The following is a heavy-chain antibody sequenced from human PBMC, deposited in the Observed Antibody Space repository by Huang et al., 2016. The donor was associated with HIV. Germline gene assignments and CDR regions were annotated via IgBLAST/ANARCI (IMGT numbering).Heavy chain of an antibody. CDR3: ARGPAYSSSWYGSRFFDY. CDR2: VYTAGTA. D-gene: IGHD2-2*01. V-gene: IGHV4-61*09. CDR1: GDSITNGSVY. J-gene: IGHJ4*02. Sequence: QVQLQESGPGSVRPSQTLSLTCTVSGDSITNGSVYWTWIRQPAGKGLEWIGHVYTAGTATDNPSLKGRVTMWIDTSKNQFSLRLKAVTAADTAVYFCARGPAYSSSWYGSRFFDYWGQGIPVTVSS.